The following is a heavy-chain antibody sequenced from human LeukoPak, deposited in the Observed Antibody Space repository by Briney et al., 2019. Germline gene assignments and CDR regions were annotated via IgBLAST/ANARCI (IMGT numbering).Heavy chain of an antibody. CDR3: ATYYGDS. CDR1: GFTFGDYA. Sequence: PGGSLRLSCTASGFTFGDYAMSWVRQAPGMGLQWVANIKQDGTETYYVDSVKGRFTVSRDNAKNTVYLQMNRLRAEDTAVYYCATYYGDSWGQGTLATVSS. V-gene: IGHV3-7*01. CDR2: IKQDGTET. J-gene: IGHJ4*02.